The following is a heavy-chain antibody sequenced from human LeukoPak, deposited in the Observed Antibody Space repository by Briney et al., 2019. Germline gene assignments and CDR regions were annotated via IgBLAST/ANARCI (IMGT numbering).Heavy chain of an antibody. D-gene: IGHD1-26*01. V-gene: IGHV1-69*04. J-gene: IGHJ3*02. CDR1: GGTFSSYA. CDR3: AREQLGADTAFDI. CDR2: IVPMLDVS. Sequence: SVKVSCKASGGTFSSYAVTWFRQAPGQGLEWMGRIVPMLDVSKYAQKFQDRVTITADKSTSTAYMELSSLRSEDTAVYYCAREQLGADTAFDIWGQGTMVTVPS.